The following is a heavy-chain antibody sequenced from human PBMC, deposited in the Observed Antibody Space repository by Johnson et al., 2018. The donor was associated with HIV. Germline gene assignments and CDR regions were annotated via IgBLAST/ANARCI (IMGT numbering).Heavy chain of an antibody. V-gene: IGHV3-9*01. CDR1: GFTFDDYA. D-gene: IGHD6-19*01. J-gene: IGHJ3*02. CDR2: ISWNSGSI. Sequence: QLVESGGGLVQPCRSLRLSCAASGFTFDDYAMHWVRQAPGKGLEWVSGISWNSGSIGYADSVKGRLPISRDNAKNSLYLQLNSLRAEDTAVYYWAKDYVVQSSGWGGAFDIGGQGTMVTVSS. CDR3: AKDYVVQSSGWGGAFDI.